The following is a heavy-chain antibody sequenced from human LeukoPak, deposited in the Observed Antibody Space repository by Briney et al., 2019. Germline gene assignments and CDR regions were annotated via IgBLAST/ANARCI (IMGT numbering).Heavy chain of an antibody. Sequence: GGSLRLSCAASGFTFSSYWMPWVRQAPGKGLVWVSRINSDGSSTSYADSVKGRFTISRDNAKNTLYLQMNSLRAEDTAVYYCARVTRQDGYSPLGYWGQGTLVTVSS. J-gene: IGHJ4*02. CDR2: INSDGSST. CDR3: ARVTRQDGYSPLGY. V-gene: IGHV3-74*01. D-gene: IGHD5-24*01. CDR1: GFTFSSYW.